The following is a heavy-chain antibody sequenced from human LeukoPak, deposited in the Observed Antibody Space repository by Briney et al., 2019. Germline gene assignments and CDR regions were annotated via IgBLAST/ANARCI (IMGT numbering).Heavy chain of an antibody. Sequence: SETLSLTCTVSGGSVSSGSYYWSWIRQPPGKGLEWIGYIYYSGSTNYNPSLKSRVTISVDTSKNQFSLKLSSVTAADTAVYYCARGGSGYDPFDYWGQGTLVTVYS. V-gene: IGHV4-61*01. CDR3: ARGGSGYDPFDY. D-gene: IGHD5-12*01. CDR1: GGSVSSGSYY. CDR2: IYYSGST. J-gene: IGHJ4*02.